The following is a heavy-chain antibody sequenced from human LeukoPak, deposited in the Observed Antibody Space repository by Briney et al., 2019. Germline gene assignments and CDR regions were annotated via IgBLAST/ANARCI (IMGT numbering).Heavy chain of an antibody. V-gene: IGHV4-59*11. D-gene: IGHD3-10*01. CDR2: IYYTGGT. J-gene: IGHJ4*01. CDR1: SGSISGHY. CDR3: ARSGLSGSGRKRRAYFDY. Sequence: PSETLSLTCSVSSGSISGHYWSWIRQPPGKGLEWIGYIYYTGGTNYNPTLSGRVTMSLDTSRDQLSLNLTSVTAADTAVYYCARSGLSGSGRKRRAYFDYWGHGALVTVSS.